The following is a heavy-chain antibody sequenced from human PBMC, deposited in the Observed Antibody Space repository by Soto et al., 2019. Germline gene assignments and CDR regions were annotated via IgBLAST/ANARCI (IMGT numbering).Heavy chain of an antibody. CDR3: ARPLHYYDGSGYSAY. Sequence: GGSLRLSCAASGFTFSSYAMNWVRQAPGKGLEWVSSISSSSTYIYYADSVKGRFTISRDNAKNSLYLQMNSLRAEDTAVYYCARPLHYYDGSGYSAYWGQGTLVTVPS. V-gene: IGHV3-21*01. D-gene: IGHD3-22*01. J-gene: IGHJ4*02. CDR2: ISSSSTYI. CDR1: GFTFSSYA.